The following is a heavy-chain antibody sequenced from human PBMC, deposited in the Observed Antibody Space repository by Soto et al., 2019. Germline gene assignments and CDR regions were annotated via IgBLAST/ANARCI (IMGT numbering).Heavy chain of an antibody. CDR3: AKDIAARGYYYDDAFDI. CDR1: GFTFSSYA. D-gene: IGHD3-22*01. Sequence: PGGSLRLSCAASGFTFSSYAMGWVRQAPGKGLEWVSAISGSGGSTYYADSVKGRFTISRDNSKNTLYLQMNSLRAEDTAVYYCAKDIAARGYYYDDAFDIWGQGTMVTVSS. CDR2: ISGSGGST. V-gene: IGHV3-23*01. J-gene: IGHJ3*02.